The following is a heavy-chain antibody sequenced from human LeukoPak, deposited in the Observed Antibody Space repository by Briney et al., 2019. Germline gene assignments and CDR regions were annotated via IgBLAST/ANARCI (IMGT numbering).Heavy chain of an antibody. CDR2: ISSSSSYI. D-gene: IGHD3-3*01. J-gene: IGHJ4*02. CDR3: ARDTGSGDDYDFWSGYLYFDY. V-gene: IGHV3-21*01. Sequence: GGSLRLSCAASGFTFSSYSMNWVRQAPGKGLEWVSSISSSSSYIYYADSVKGRFTIPRDNAKNSLYLQMNSLRAEDTAVYYCARDTGSGDDYDFWSGYLYFDYWGQGTLVTVSS. CDR1: GFTFSSYS.